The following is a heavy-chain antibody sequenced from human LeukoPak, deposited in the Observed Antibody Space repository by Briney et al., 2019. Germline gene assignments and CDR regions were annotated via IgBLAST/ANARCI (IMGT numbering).Heavy chain of an antibody. V-gene: IGHV4-39*01. CDR2: LSGST. CDR3: ARSVVVPAAFNWFDP. CDR1: GGSISSSNYY. J-gene: IGHJ5*02. D-gene: IGHD2-2*01. Sequence: SETLSLTCTVSGGSISSSNYYWGWIRQPPGKGLEWLGSLSGSTYYNPSVKSRVTISGDTSKNQFSLNLSSVTAADTAVYYCARSVVVPAAFNWFDPWGQGILVTVSS.